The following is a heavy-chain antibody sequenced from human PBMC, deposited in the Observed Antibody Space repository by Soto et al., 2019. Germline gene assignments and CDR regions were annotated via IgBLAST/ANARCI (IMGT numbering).Heavy chain of an antibody. CDR2: MTYSGGGT. V-gene: IGHV3-23*01. CDR1: GFTFRMFA. Sequence: EVQLLESGGGLVQPGGSLRLSCAASGFTFRMFARNWVRQAPGKGLEWVASMTYSGGGTNYADSVRGRFTISRDNSKNTLSLQMTSLRVEDTAVYCCAKVMRSTSSTANFDYWGRGTLVTVAS. J-gene: IGHJ4*02. D-gene: IGHD3-16*01. CDR3: AKVMRSTSSTANFDY.